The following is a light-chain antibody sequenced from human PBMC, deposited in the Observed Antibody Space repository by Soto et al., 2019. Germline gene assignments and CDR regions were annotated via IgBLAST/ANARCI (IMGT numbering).Light chain of an antibody. V-gene: IGKV1-5*01. CDR1: DSISSL. CDR3: QQYHSYYPWT. Sequence: DIQMTQSPSTLSASVGDRLAMTCRASDSISSLVAWYQQKPGKPPKLLIYDASSLESGVPSRFSGSGSGTDFSLTITSLQPDDSATYYCQQYHSYYPWTFGQGTKVDIK. CDR2: DAS. J-gene: IGKJ1*01.